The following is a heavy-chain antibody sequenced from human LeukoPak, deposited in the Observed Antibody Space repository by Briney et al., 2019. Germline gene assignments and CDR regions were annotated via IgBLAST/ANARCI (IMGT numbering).Heavy chain of an antibody. J-gene: IGHJ4*02. CDR1: GGSISSYY. CDR3: ARRGGDSSGNFDY. CDR2: IYYSGGT. D-gene: IGHD3-22*01. Sequence: PSETLSLTCTVFGGSISSYYWSWIRQPPGKGLEWIGYIYYSGGTNYNPSLKSRVTISVDTSKKQFSLRLSSVTAADTAVYYCARRGGDSSGNFDYWGQGTLVTVSS. V-gene: IGHV4-59*08.